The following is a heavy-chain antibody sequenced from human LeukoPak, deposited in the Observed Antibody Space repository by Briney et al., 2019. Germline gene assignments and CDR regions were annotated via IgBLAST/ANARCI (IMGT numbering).Heavy chain of an antibody. CDR2: IHPNSAGT. D-gene: IGHD2-2*01. V-gene: IGHV1-2*06. CDR1: GYTFTGYY. CDR3: ARPCSSTSCQFYDAFDI. Sequence: ASVKVSCKASGYTFTGYYMHWVRQAPGQGLEWMGRIHPNSAGTNYAQKFQGRVTMTRDTSISTAYMDLSRLTSDDTAVYYCARPCSSTSCQFYDAFDIWGQGTMVTVSS. J-gene: IGHJ3*02.